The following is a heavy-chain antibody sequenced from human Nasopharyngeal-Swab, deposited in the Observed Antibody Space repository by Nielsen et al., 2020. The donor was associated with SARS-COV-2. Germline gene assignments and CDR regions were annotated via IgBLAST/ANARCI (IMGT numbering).Heavy chain of an antibody. D-gene: IGHD6-19*01. V-gene: IGHV3-73*01. CDR2: IRSKANSYAT. CDR3: TRPYSSGWYEY. J-gene: IGHJ4*02. Sequence: GESLKISCAASGFTFRGSAMHWVRQASGKGLEWVGRIRSKANSYATAYAASVKGRFTISRDDSKNTAYLQMNSLKTEDTAVYYCTRPYSSGWYEYWGQGTLVTVSS. CDR1: GFTFRGSA.